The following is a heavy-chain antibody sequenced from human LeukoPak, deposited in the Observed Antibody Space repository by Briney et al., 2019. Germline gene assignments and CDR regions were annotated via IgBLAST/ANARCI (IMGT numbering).Heavy chain of an antibody. CDR3: ARESNYDSDSDYFDY. J-gene: IGHJ4*02. D-gene: IGHD3-22*01. CDR1: GYTFTGYY. CDR2: INPNSGGT. Sequence: ASVKVSCKASGYTFTGYYMHWVRQAPGQGLEWMGWINPNSGGTNYAQKFQGRVTMTRDTSISTAYMELSRLRSDDTAVCYCARESNYDSDSDYFDYWGQGTLVTVSS. V-gene: IGHV1-2*02.